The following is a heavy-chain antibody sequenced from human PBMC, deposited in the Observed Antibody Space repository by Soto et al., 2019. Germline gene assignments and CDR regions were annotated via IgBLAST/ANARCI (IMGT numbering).Heavy chain of an antibody. CDR2: IYWDADK. CDR1: GFALSTSGVG. V-gene: IGHV2-5*02. D-gene: IGHD5-18*01. CDR3: GRLSPWIQLWHDAFAI. J-gene: IGHJ3*02. Sequence: QITLKESGPTLVKPTQTLTLTCTFSGFALSTSGVGLGRIRQPPGKALEWLALIYWDADKRYSPSLKSRLTNSKDTPKNQEVLTMTNMDPVDTATYYCGRLSPWIQLWHDAFAICGQGTMVTVSS.